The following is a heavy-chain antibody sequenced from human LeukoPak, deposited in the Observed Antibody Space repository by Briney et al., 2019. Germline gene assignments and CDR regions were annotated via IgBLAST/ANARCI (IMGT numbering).Heavy chain of an antibody. Sequence: SGTLSLTCTVSGYSISSGYYWGWIRQPPGKGLEWIGSIYHSGSTYYNPSLKSRVTISVDTSKNQFSLKLSSVTAADTAVYYCAATSWFGDKNWFDPWGQGTLVTVSS. CDR3: AATSWFGDKNWFDP. D-gene: IGHD3-10*01. J-gene: IGHJ5*02. CDR2: IYHSGST. V-gene: IGHV4-38-2*02. CDR1: GYSISSGYY.